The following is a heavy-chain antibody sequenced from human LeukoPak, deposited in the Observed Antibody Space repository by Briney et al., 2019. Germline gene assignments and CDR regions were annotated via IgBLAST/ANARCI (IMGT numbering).Heavy chain of an antibody. CDR3: ARGPIAVAGLYYYYYYMDV. Sequence: SVKVSCKASGGTFSSYAISWVRQAPGQGLEWMGGIIPIFGTANYAQKFQGRVTITADESTSTAYMELSSLRSEDTAVYYCARGPIAVAGLYYYYYYMDVWGKGTTVTVSS. J-gene: IGHJ6*03. CDR1: GGTFSSYA. V-gene: IGHV1-69*01. D-gene: IGHD6-19*01. CDR2: IIPIFGTA.